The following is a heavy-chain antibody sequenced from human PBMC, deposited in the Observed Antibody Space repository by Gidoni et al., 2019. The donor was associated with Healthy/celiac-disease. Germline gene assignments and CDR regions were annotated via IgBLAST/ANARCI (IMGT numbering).Heavy chain of an antibody. D-gene: IGHD6-13*01. Sequence: EVQLLESGGGLVQPGGSLRLSCAASGFTFSSYAMSCVRQAPGKGLEWGSAISGRGGSTYHADAVKGRFTISRDNSKNTLYLQMNSLRAEDTAVYYCAKDHRIAAAGTGDNTFDYWGQGTLVTVSS. CDR3: AKDHRIAAAGTGDNTFDY. V-gene: IGHV3-23*01. CDR1: GFTFSSYA. CDR2: ISGRGGST. J-gene: IGHJ4*02.